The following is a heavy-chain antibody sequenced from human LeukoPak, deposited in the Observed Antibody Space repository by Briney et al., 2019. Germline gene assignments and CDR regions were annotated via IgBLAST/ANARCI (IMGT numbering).Heavy chain of an antibody. CDR3: ARVQYCGGDCYSCNFDY. J-gene: IGHJ4*01. CDR1: GGSISSGSYY. D-gene: IGHD2-21*02. Sequence: SETLSFTCTVSGGSISSGSYYWSWIRQPAGKGLEWIGRIYTSGSTNYNPSLKSRVTISVDTSKNQFSLKLSSVTAADTAVYYCARVQYCGGDCYSCNFDYWGQGTLVTASS. CDR2: IYTSGST. V-gene: IGHV4-61*02.